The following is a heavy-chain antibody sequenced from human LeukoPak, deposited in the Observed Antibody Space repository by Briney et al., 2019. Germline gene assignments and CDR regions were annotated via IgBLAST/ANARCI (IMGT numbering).Heavy chain of an antibody. CDR1: GFTFSSYW. J-gene: IGHJ4*02. CDR3: ARQLSGWYDADPY. D-gene: IGHD6-19*01. CDR2: IKEDGSRN. Sequence: PGGSLRLSSAASGFTFSSYWTSWVRQAPGKGLEWVANIKEDGSRNHYVDSVKGRFTISRDNAKNSLYLQMNSLRAEDTAAYYCARQLSGWYDADPYWGQGTLVTVSS. V-gene: IGHV3-7*05.